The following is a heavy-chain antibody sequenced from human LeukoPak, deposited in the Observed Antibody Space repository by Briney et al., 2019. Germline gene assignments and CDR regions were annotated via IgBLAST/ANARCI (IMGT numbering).Heavy chain of an antibody. Sequence: GALRLSCAASGFTFNSYDMNWVRQAPGKGLEWVSYIRSSGSTIYYADSVKGRFTISRDNAKNSLYLQMNSLRAEDTAVYYCARLALGYFDWLSPLDSWGQGTLVTVSS. CDR1: GFTFNSYD. CDR2: IRSSGSTI. CDR3: ARLALGYFDWLSPLDS. J-gene: IGHJ4*02. V-gene: IGHV3-48*03. D-gene: IGHD3-9*01.